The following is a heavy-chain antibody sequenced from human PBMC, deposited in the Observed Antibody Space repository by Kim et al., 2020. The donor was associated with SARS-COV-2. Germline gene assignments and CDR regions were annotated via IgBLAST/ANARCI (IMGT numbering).Heavy chain of an antibody. D-gene: IGHD3-10*01. Sequence: GGSLRLSCAASGFTFSSYSMNWVRQAPGKGLEWVSSISSSSSYIYYADSVKGRFTISRDNAKNSLYLQMNSLRAEDTAVYYCARAGEGLLWFGEFLDAFDIWGQGTMVTVSS. J-gene: IGHJ3*02. V-gene: IGHV3-21*01. CDR1: GFTFSSYS. CDR3: ARAGEGLLWFGEFLDAFDI. CDR2: ISSSSSYI.